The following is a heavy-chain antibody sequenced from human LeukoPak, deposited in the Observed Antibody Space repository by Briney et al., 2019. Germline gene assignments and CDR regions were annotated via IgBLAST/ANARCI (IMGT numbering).Heavy chain of an antibody. CDR1: XY. J-gene: IGHJ4*02. CDR3: ARGRIAAAGTDFDY. V-gene: IGHV3-72*01. D-gene: IGHD6-13*01. Sequence: XYMXXXXQAPXKGLEWVXXXRNKANSYTTEYAASVKGRFTISRDHSKNSLYLQMNSLKTEDTAVYYCARGRIAAAGTDFDYWGQGTLVTVSS. CDR2: XRNKANSYTT.